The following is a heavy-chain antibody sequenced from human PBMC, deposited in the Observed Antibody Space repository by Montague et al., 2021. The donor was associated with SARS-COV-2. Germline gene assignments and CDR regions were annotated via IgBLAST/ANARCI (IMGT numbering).Heavy chain of an antibody. Sequence: SETLSLTCTVSGGSINSFYWSWVRQSPGKRMEWIGYIHHSGSTKXNPSLQSRVIISVDTSKSQFSLKVTSVTAADTAAYYCARYYERSLDVWGQGTTVTVSS. CDR1: GGSINSFY. CDR2: IHHSGST. D-gene: IGHD3-16*01. V-gene: IGHV4-59*08. CDR3: ARYYERSLDV. J-gene: IGHJ6*02.